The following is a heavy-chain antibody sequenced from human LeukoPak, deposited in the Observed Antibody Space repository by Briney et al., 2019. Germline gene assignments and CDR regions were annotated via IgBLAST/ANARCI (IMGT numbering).Heavy chain of an antibody. CDR1: GFTFSSYA. CDR2: ISGSAGGT. D-gene: IGHD6-13*01. CDR3: AKNWVASSWFNWFDP. J-gene: IGHJ5*02. Sequence: GGSLRLSCAASGFTFSSYAMSWVRQAPGKGLEWVSSISGSAGGTYYADSVKGRFTISRDNSKNTLYLQMHSLRAEDTAVYYCAKNWVASSWFNWFDPWGQGTLVTVSS. V-gene: IGHV3-23*01.